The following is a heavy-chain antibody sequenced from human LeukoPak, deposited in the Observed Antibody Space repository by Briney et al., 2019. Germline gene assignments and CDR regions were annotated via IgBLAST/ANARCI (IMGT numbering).Heavy chain of an antibody. CDR1: GFTFSSYG. Sequence: GSLRLSCAASGFTFSSYGMSWIRQPPGKGLEWIGYIYYSGSTNYNPSLKSRVTISVDTSKNQFSLKLSSVTAADTAVYYCARQQQLAWFDPWGQGTLVTVSS. CDR3: ARQQQLAWFDP. D-gene: IGHD6-13*01. CDR2: IYYSGST. J-gene: IGHJ5*02. V-gene: IGHV4-59*01.